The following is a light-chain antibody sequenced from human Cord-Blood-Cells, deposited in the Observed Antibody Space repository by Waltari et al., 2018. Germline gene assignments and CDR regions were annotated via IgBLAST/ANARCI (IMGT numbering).Light chain of an antibody. CDR2: EVS. J-gene: IGLJ1*01. V-gene: IGLV2-18*02. CDR1: RGYVGSDTR. Sequence: QSALTHPPSVSGPPAPSVTIPCTATRGYVGSDTRPSWYQQPPGTAPKLMIYEVSNRPSGVPDRFSGSKSGNTASLTISGLQAEDEADYYCSSYTSSSTYVFGTGTKVTVL. CDR3: SSYTSSSTYV.